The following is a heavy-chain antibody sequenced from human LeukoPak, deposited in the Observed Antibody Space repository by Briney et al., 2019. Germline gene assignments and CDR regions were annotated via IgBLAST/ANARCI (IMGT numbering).Heavy chain of an antibody. V-gene: IGHV1-24*01. CDR1: GYTLTELS. Sequence: ASVKVSCKVSGYTLTELSIHWVRQAPGKGLEWMGGFDPEDGETIYAQKFQGRVTMTEDTSTDTAYMELSSLRSEDTAVYYCATFSPILGNFDYWGQGTLVTVSS. CDR2: FDPEDGET. D-gene: IGHD1-26*01. J-gene: IGHJ4*02. CDR3: ATFSPILGNFDY.